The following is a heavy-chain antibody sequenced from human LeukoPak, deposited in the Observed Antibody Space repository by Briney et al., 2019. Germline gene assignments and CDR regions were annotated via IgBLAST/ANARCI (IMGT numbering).Heavy chain of an antibody. CDR2: IYHSGST. CDR1: GGSISSGGYY. Sequence: PSQTLSLTCTVSGGSISSGGYYWSWIRQPPGKGLEWIGYIYHSGSTYYNPSLKSRVTISVDRSKNQFSLKLSSVTAADTAVYYCARDTPGPIVVVPAAPSRTLDYWGQGTLVTVSS. D-gene: IGHD2-2*01. J-gene: IGHJ4*02. CDR3: ARDTPGPIVVVPAAPSRTLDY. V-gene: IGHV4-30-2*01.